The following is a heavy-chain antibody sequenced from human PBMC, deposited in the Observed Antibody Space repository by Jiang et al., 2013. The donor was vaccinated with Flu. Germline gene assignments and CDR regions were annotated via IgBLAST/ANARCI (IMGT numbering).Heavy chain of an antibody. Sequence: VQLVESGGGVVQPGGSLRLSCAASGITFSSYVMHWVRQAPGKGLEWVAFIRYDGSNKYYADSVKGRFTISRDNSKNTLYLQMNSLRAEDTAVYYCAKDNDGFDIVGPRDNGHRLF. CDR3: AKDNDGFDI. CDR1: GITFSSYV. V-gene: IGHV3-30*02. CDR2: IRYDGSNK. J-gene: IGHJ3*02.